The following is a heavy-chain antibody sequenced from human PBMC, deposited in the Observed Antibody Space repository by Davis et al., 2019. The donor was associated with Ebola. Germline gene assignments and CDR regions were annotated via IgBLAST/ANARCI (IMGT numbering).Heavy chain of an antibody. CDR2: ISGSGGST. V-gene: IGHV3-23*01. D-gene: IGHD6-6*01. J-gene: IGHJ4*02. CDR1: GFTFSSYA. CDR3: ARGGSSSSWPLFDY. Sequence: GESLKISCAASGFTFSSYAMSWVRQAPGKGLEWVSAISGSGGSTYYADSVKGRFTISRDNSKNTLYLQMNSLRAEDTAVYYCARGGSSSSWPLFDYWGQGTLVTVSS.